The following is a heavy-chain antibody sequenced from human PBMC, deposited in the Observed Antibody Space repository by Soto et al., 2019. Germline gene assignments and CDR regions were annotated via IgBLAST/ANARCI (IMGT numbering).Heavy chain of an antibody. CDR3: ARASCYSSSWYCTAPYYYGMDV. Sequence: SETLSLTCAVSGGSFSGYYWSWIRQPPGKGLEWIGEINHSGSTNYNPSCKSRVNISVEKSKNQFSLKLSSVTAADTAVYYCARASCYSSSWYCTAPYYYGMDVWGQGTTVTVSS. CDR2: INHSGST. D-gene: IGHD6-13*01. CDR1: GGSFSGYY. J-gene: IGHJ6*02. V-gene: IGHV4-34*01.